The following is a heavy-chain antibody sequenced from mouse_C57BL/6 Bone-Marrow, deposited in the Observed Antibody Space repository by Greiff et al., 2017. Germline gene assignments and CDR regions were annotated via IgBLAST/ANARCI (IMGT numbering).Heavy chain of an antibody. CDR3: AREDTTVVED. D-gene: IGHD1-1*01. Sequence: QVQLQQPGAELVKPGASVKLSCKASGYTFTSYWMQWVKQRPGQGLEWIGEIDPSDSYHNYNQKFKGKATLTVDTASSTAYMQLSSLTSEDSAVYYCAREDTTVVEDWGQGTTLTVSS. J-gene: IGHJ2*01. CDR1: GYTFTSYW. CDR2: IDPSDSYH. V-gene: IGHV1-50*01.